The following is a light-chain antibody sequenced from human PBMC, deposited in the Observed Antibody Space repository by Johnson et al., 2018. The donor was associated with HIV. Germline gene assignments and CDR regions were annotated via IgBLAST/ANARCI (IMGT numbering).Light chain of an antibody. J-gene: IGLJ1*01. CDR1: SSNIGNNY. CDR2: ENN. CDR3: GTWDSSLGVYL. Sequence: QSVLTQPPSVSAAPGQKVTISCSGSSSNIGNNYVSWYQQLPGTAPKLLIYENNKRPSGIPDRFSGSKSGTSATLGITGLQTGDEADYYCGTWDSSLGVYLFGTGTKVTVL. V-gene: IGLV1-51*02.